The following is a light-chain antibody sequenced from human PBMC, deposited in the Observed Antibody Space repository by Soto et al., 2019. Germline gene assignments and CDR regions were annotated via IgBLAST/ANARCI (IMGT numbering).Light chain of an antibody. J-gene: IGLJ3*02. CDR1: SSDIGAYNY. Sequence: QSALTQPASVSGSPGQSITISCTGTSSDIGAYNYVSWYRQHPGEAPKLIIYEVTHRPSGISSRFSGSKSGNTASLTISGLQAEDEADYYCSSYASDITHVFGGGTKRTVL. V-gene: IGLV2-14*01. CDR3: SSYASDITHV. CDR2: EVT.